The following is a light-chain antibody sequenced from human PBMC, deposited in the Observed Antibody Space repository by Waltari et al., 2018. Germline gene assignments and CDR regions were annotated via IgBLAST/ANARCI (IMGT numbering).Light chain of an antibody. V-gene: IGLV1-44*01. CDR2: RDD. CDR1: SSNIGNNI. J-gene: IGLJ3*02. CDR3: AAWDDSLNGRWE. Sequence: QSVLTQPPSVSGTPGQRVTISCSGSSSNIGNNIVTWYQQVPGTTPKLLIYRDDQRPSGVPDRFSGSKSGTSASLAISGLRSEDEADYYCAAWDDSLNGRWEFGGGTKLTVL.